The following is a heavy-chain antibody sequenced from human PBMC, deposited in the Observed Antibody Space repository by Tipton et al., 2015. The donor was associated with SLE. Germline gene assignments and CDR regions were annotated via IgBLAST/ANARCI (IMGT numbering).Heavy chain of an antibody. CDR3: AKDIAAAVYFDY. CDR2: ISGSGGST. D-gene: IGHD6-13*01. V-gene: IGHV3-23*01. Sequence: RLSCAASGFTFSSYAMSWVRQAPGKGLEWVSAISGSGGSTYYADSVKGRFTISRDNSKNTLYLQMNSLRAEDTAVYYCAKDIAAAVYFDYWGQGTLVTVSS. CDR1: GFTFSSYA. J-gene: IGHJ4*02.